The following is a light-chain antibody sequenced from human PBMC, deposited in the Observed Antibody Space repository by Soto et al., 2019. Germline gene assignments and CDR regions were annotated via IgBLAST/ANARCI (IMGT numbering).Light chain of an antibody. V-gene: IGKV3-20*01. CDR1: QSVTKNN. CDR3: QKYAAVVA. Sequence: EIVLTQSPGTLSLSPGARAPLSCRASQSVTKNNLNWYQQNPGQAPRLLIYGASIRATGIPDRFSGSGCETNFSHTICRLEGEDGAVYCCQKYAAVVALGKGT. CDR2: GAS. J-gene: IGKJ1*01.